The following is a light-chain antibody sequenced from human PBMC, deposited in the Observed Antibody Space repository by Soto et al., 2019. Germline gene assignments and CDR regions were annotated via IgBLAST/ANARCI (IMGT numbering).Light chain of an antibody. Sequence: EIVLTQSPGTLSLSPGERVTLSCRASQSVSSSYLAWFQQKPGQAPRLLIYGASSRATGTPDRFSGSGSGADFTLTISRLEPEDFAVYYCQQYGSSPRTFGQGTKVDIK. CDR1: QSVSSSY. CDR2: GAS. J-gene: IGKJ1*01. CDR3: QQYGSSPRT. V-gene: IGKV3-20*01.